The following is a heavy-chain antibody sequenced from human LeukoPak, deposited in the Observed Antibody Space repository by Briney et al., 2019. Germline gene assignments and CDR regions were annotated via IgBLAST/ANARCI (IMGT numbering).Heavy chain of an antibody. Sequence: GGSLRLSCAASGFTFSSYSMNWVRQAPGKGLEWVSSISSSSSYIYYADSVKGRFTISRDNAKNSLYLQMNSLRAEDTAVYYCARDQYDFWSGYYYYGMDVWGQGTTVTVS. J-gene: IGHJ6*02. V-gene: IGHV3-21*01. CDR1: GFTFSSYS. D-gene: IGHD3-3*01. CDR2: ISSSSSYI. CDR3: ARDQYDFWSGYYYYGMDV.